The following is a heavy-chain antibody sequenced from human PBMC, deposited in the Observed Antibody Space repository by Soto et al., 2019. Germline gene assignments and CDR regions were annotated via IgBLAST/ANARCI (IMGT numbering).Heavy chain of an antibody. J-gene: IGHJ5*02. CDR1: GGTFSSYA. V-gene: IGHV1-69*06. D-gene: IGHD3-3*01. Sequence: SVKVSCKASGGTFSSYAISWVRQAPGQGLEWMGGIIPIFGTANYAPKFQGRVTITADTSTSTAYMALSRLRSADPAVYYCARGGYYVFWSGPPRSVYWFDPWGQGTLVTVS. CDR2: IIPIFGTA. CDR3: ARGGYYVFWSGPPRSVYWFDP.